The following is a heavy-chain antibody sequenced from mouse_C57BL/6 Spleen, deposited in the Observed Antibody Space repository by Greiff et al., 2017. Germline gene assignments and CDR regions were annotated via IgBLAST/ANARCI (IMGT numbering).Heavy chain of an antibody. CDR2: IDPSDSYT. J-gene: IGHJ1*03. CDR3: ARRGSWDNRYFDV. D-gene: IGHD1-1*02. Sequence: QVQLQQPGAELVKPGASVKLSCKASGYTFTSYWMQWVKQRPGQGLEWIGEIDPSDSYTNSNQKFKGKSTLTVDKSSSTAYMQLSSLTSEDSAVYYCARRGSWDNRYFDVWGTGTTVTVAS. V-gene: IGHV1-50*01. CDR1: GYTFTSYW.